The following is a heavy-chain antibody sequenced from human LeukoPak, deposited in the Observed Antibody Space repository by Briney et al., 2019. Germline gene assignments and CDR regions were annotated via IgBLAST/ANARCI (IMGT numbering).Heavy chain of an antibody. CDR2: INPNSGGT. J-gene: IGHJ4*02. CDR3: ARVGYYGSGSYCPY. V-gene: IGHV1-2*02. D-gene: IGHD3-10*01. Sequence: ASVKVSCKASGYTFTDYYIHWVRQAPGQGLEWMGGINPNSGGTNYPQKFQGRVTMTRDTSISTAYMELSRLRSDDTAVYYCARVGYYGSGSYCPYWGQGTLVTVSS. CDR1: GYTFTDYY.